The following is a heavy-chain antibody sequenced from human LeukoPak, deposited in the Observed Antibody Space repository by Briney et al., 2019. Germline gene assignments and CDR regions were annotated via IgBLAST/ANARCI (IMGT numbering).Heavy chain of an antibody. Sequence: PGGSLRLSCVASGFTFSNYAMSWIRQAPGKGLEWVSSISVGGTTTYYADSVRGRFTISRDNSKSTLSLQMNSLRAEDTAIYYCATYRQVLLPFESWGQGTLVTVSS. V-gene: IGHV3-23*01. D-gene: IGHD2-8*02. CDR1: GFTFSNYA. J-gene: IGHJ4*02. CDR2: ISVGGTTT. CDR3: ATYRQVLLPFES.